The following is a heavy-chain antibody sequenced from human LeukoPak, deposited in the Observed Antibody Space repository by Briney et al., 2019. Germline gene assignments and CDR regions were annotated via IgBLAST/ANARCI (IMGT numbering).Heavy chain of an antibody. Sequence: SVKVSCKASGGTFSSYAISWVRQAPGQGLEWMGGIIPIFGTANYAQKFQGRVTITADESTSTAYTELSSLRSEDTAVYYCARDYAGATTGYFDYWGQGTLVTVSS. CDR3: ARDYAGATTGYFDY. D-gene: IGHD1-26*01. CDR1: GGTFSSYA. J-gene: IGHJ4*02. CDR2: IIPIFGTA. V-gene: IGHV1-69*01.